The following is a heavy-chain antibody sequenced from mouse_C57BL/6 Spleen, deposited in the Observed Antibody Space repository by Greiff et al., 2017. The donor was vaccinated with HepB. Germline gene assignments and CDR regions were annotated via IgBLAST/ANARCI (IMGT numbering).Heavy chain of an antibody. CDR1: GYTFTSYW. V-gene: IGHV1-55*01. Sequence: QVQLQQPGAELVKPGASVKMSCKASGYTFTSYWITWVKQRPGQGLEWIGDIYPGSGSTNYNEKFKSKATLTVDTSSSTAYMQLSSLTSEDSAVYYCARRGFYYSNLYYAMDYWGQGTSVTVSS. CDR3: ARRGFYYSNLYYAMDY. J-gene: IGHJ4*01. D-gene: IGHD2-5*01. CDR2: IYPGSGST.